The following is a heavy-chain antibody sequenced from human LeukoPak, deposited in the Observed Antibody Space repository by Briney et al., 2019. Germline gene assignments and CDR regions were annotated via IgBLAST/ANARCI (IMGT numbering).Heavy chain of an antibody. J-gene: IGHJ4*02. CDR3: AKDGAGYSSGWYFHYFDY. D-gene: IGHD6-19*01. V-gene: IGHV3-23*01. CDR2: ISGSGGST. Sequence: GGSLRLSCAASGFTFSNYSMSWVRQAPGKGLEWVSAISGSGGSTYYADSVKGRFTISRDNSKNTLYLQMNSLRAEDTAVYYCAKDGAGYSSGWYFHYFDYWGQGTLVTVSS. CDR1: GFTFSNYS.